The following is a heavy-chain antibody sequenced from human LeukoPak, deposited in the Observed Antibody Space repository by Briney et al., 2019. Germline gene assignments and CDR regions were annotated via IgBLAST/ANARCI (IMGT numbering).Heavy chain of an antibody. J-gene: IGHJ4*02. CDR2: ISSSGGST. D-gene: IGHD3-10*01. Sequence: QTGGSLRLSCAASRFTFSSYGMSWVRQAPGKGLEWVSGISSSGGSTYYADSVKGRFTISRDNSRNTLYLQMNSLRAEDTAVYYCARHLLWFGEFNVKLPRPIRHYYFDSWGQGTLVTVSS. V-gene: IGHV3-23*01. CDR1: RFTFSSYG. CDR3: ARHLLWFGEFNVKLPRPIRHYYFDS.